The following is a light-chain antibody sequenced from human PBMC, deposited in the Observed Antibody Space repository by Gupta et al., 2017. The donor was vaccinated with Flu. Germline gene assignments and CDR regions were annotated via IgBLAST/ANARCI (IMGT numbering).Light chain of an antibody. V-gene: IGKV1-39*01. Sequence: DITMTQSPSSLSASIGDRVTITCRASQSTSTYLNWYQQQPGKAPKLLIYAASSLQSGVPSRFSGSGSGTDCTLTITSLQSEDFATYYSQQSHSVPWTFGQGTKVEI. CDR3: QQSHSVPWT. CDR1: QSTSTY. J-gene: IGKJ1*01. CDR2: AAS.